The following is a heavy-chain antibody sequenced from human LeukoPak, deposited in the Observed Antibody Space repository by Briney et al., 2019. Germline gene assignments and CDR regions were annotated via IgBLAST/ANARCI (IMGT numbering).Heavy chain of an antibody. CDR1: GFTFSTYG. CDR2: IRDDGSNK. J-gene: IGHJ4*02. V-gene: IGHV3-30*02. D-gene: IGHD6-13*01. CDR3: AKGLARLTIAAAGTNTASTVDFDY. Sequence: GGSLRLSCAASGFTFSTYGMHWVRQAPGKGLEWVAFIRDDGSNKYYADSVKGRFTISRDNSKNTLYLQMNSLRAEDTAVYYCAKGLARLTIAAAGTNTASTVDFDYWGQGTLVTVSS.